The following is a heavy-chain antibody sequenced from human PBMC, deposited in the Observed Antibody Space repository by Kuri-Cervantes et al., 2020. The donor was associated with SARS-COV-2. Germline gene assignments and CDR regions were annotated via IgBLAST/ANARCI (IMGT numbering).Heavy chain of an antibody. D-gene: IGHD2-2*02. V-gene: IGHV3-15*01. J-gene: IGHJ6*02. CDR2: IKSKTDGGTT. CDR3: TTDLPNPTYPRYYYYYYGMDA. CDR1: GFTFSNAW. Sequence: GESLKISCAASGFTFSNAWMSWVRQAPGKGLEWVGRIKSKTDGGTTDYAAPVKGRFTISRDDSKNTLYLQMNSLKTEDTVVYYCTTDLPNPTYPRYYYYYYGMDAWGQGTTVTVSS.